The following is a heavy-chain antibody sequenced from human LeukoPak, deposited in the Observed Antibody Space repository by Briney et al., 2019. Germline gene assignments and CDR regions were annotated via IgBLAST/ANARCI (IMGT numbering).Heavy chain of an antibody. CDR2: ISSSSSYI. CDR3: ARVYGYSYGYAPHAFDI. V-gene: IGHV3-21*01. J-gene: IGHJ3*02. Sequence: PGGSLRLSCAASGFTFSSYSMNWVRQAPGKGLEWVSSISSSSSYIYYADSVKGRFTISRDNAKNSLYLQMNSLRAEDTAVYYCARVYGYSYGYAPHAFDIWGQGTMVTVSS. D-gene: IGHD5-18*01. CDR1: GFTFSSYS.